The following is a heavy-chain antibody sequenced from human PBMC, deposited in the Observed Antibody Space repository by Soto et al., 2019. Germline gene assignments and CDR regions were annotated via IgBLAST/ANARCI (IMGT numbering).Heavy chain of an antibody. V-gene: IGHV4-34*01. D-gene: IGHD5-12*01. J-gene: IGHJ4*02. CDR2: INHSGST. Sequence: WTWIRQPPGKGLEWIGEINHSGSTTYNQSLRSRVTISGDMSNNQFSLQLSSVTAADTAVYYRARARNSGSRPFDSWGQGILVTVSS. CDR3: ARARNSGSRPFDS.